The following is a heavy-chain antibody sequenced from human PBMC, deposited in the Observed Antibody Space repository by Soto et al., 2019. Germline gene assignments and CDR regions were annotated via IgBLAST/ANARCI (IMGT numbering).Heavy chain of an antibody. J-gene: IGHJ2*01. CDR3: AKRRSSGWYTVWYFDL. Sequence: EVQLLESGGGLVQPGGSLRLSCAASGFTFSSYAMSWVRQAPGKGLEWVSAISGSGGSTYYADSVKGRFTISRDNSKNTLYLQMNSLRAEDTAVYYCAKRRSSGWYTVWYFDLWGRGTLVTVSS. CDR2: ISGSGGST. V-gene: IGHV3-23*01. D-gene: IGHD6-19*01. CDR1: GFTFSSYA.